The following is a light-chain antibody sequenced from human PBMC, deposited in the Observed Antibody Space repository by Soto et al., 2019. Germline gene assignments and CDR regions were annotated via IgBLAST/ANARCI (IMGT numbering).Light chain of an antibody. J-gene: IGKJ5*01. V-gene: IGKV3D-15*01. CDR3: QQHNQWPIT. CDR2: YIS. CDR1: QSVSSTY. Sequence: IEWTRAACALCVAPGERPTIYCKTSQSVSSTYLAWYKQKPGQAPRLLSYYISTRATGIPARFSGSGSGTEFTLTINSLQSEDSAVYYCQQHNQWPITFGQGTRLEIK.